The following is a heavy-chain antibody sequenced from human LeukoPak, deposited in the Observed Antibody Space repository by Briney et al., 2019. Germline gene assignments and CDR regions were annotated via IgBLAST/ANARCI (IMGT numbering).Heavy chain of an antibody. D-gene: IGHD2-21*02. J-gene: IGHJ5*02. V-gene: IGHV4-59*01. Sequence: PSETLSLTCTVSGGSISSYYWSWIRQPPGKGLEWIGYIYYSGSTNYNPSLKSRVTISVDTSKNQFSLKLSSVTAADTAVYYCARGPSGDADWFDPWGQGTLVTVSS. CDR1: GGSISSYY. CDR3: ARGPSGDADWFDP. CDR2: IYYSGST.